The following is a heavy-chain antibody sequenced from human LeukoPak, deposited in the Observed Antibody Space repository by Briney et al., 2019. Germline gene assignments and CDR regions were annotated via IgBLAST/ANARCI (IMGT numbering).Heavy chain of an antibody. V-gene: IGHV4-59*01. J-gene: IGHJ4*02. CDR2: IYYSGST. CDR1: GRSISSYY. D-gene: IGHD2-15*01. Sequence: SETLSLTCTVSGRSISSYYWSWIRQPPGKGLEWIGYIYYSGSTNYNPSLKSRVTISVDTSKNQFSLKLSSVTAADTAVYYCARAVCSGGSCYDDYWGQGTLVTVSS. CDR3: ARAVCSGGSCYDDY.